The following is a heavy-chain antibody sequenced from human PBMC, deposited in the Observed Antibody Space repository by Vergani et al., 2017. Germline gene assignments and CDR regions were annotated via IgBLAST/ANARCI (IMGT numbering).Heavy chain of an antibody. V-gene: IGHV4-59*01. D-gene: IGHD2-2*01. J-gene: IGHJ4*02. CDR3: SGAQPAAYDY. Sequence: QVQLQESGPGLVKPSETLSLTCTVSGGSISSYYWSWIRQPPGKGLEWIGYIYYSGSTNYNPSLKSRVTISVDTSKNPFSLKLSSVSAADTAVYYCSGAQPAAYDYWGQGTLVTVSS. CDR1: GGSISSYY. CDR2: IYYSGST.